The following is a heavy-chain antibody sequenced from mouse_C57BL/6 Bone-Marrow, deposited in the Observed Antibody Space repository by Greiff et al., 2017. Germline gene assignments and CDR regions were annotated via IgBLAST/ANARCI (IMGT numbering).Heavy chain of an antibody. CDR3: ARHERYGYYLDY. CDR2: FYPGSGSI. CDR1: GYTFTEYT. V-gene: IGHV1-62-2*01. Sequence: QVQLQQSGADLVKPGASLTLSCKASGYTFTEYTIHWVKQRSGQGLEWIGWFYPGSGSIKYNEQFKDNGTLTADTSSSTVYMELSRLTSEDSAVYFCARHERYGYYLDYWGQGTTLTVSS. J-gene: IGHJ2*01. D-gene: IGHD2-14*01.